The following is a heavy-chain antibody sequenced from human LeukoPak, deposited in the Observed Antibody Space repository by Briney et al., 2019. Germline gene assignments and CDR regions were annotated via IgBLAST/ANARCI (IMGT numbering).Heavy chain of an antibody. D-gene: IGHD4-17*01. Sequence: PSETLSLTCAVYGGSFSGYYWSWIRQPPGKGLEWIGEINHSGSTNYNPSLKGRVTISVDTSKNQFSLKLSSVTAADTAVYYCARGLHRRCFDYWGQGTLVTVSS. CDR3: ARGLHRRCFDY. CDR2: INHSGST. V-gene: IGHV4-34*01. J-gene: IGHJ4*02. CDR1: GGSFSGYY.